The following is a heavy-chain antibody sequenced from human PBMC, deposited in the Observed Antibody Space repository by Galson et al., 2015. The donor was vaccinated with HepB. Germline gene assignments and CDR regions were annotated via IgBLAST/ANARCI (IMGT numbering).Heavy chain of an antibody. CDR2: ISSYSGKT. J-gene: IGHJ4*02. CDR3: ARVRLVSAGLNDY. D-gene: IGHD5/OR15-5a*01. Sequence: SVKVSCKASGYIFTSFGISWVRQAPGQGLEWMGWISSYSGKTEYAQNLQGRVTVTTDTSATTAYLELRSLRSDDTAVYYCARVRLVSAGLNDYWGQGTLVTVSS. V-gene: IGHV1-18*01. CDR1: GYIFTSFG.